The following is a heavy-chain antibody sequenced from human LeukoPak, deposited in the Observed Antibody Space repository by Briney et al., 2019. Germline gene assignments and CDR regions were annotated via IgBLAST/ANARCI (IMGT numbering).Heavy chain of an antibody. CDR3: ARDYALGSSSSGGPMAN. J-gene: IGHJ4*02. CDR1: AFTFSSYW. CDR2: IKQDGSEK. D-gene: IGHD1-26*01. V-gene: IGHV3-7*01. Sequence: GGSLRLSCAASAFTFSSYWMSWVRQAPGKGLEWVANIKQDGSEKYYVDSVKGRITISRDNAKNSLYLQMNSPRDDDTAVYYCARDYALGSSSSGGPMANWGQGTLVTVSS.